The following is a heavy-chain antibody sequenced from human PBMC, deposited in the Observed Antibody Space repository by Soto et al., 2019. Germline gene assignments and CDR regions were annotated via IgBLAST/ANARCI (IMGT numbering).Heavy chain of an antibody. CDR3: ARDPPPPDY. V-gene: IGHV1-18*01. CDR2: ISAYNGNT. CDR1: GYTFARYA. Sequence: QVQLVQSGAEVKKPGASVKVSCKASGYTFARYAISWMRQAPGQGQEWMGWISAYNGNTNYAQKLQGRVTMTTDTSTSTAYMELRSLSSGDTAVYYCARDPPPPDYWGQGTLVTVSS. J-gene: IGHJ4*02.